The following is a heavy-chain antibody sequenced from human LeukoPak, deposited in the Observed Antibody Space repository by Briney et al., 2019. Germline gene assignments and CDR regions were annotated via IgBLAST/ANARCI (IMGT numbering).Heavy chain of an antibody. Sequence: PSETLSLTCAVYGGSFSGYYWSWIRQPPGKGLEWIGEINHSGSTNYNPSLKSRVTISVDTSKNQFSLKLSSVTAADTAVYYCARDLNYDYVWGSYRYTPYPDYWGQGTLVTVSS. V-gene: IGHV4-34*01. J-gene: IGHJ4*02. CDR3: ARDLNYDYVWGSYRYTPYPDY. CDR1: GGSFSGYY. CDR2: INHSGST. D-gene: IGHD3-16*02.